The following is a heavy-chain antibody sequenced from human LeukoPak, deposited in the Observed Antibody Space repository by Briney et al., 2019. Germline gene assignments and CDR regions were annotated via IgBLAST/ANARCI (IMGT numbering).Heavy chain of an antibody. CDR1: GGSFSGYY. Sequence: SETLSLTCAVYGGSFSGYYWSWIRQPPGKGLEWIGEINHSGSTNYNPSLRSRVTISVDTSKNQFSLNLSSVTAADAAVYYCARQAPTMVRGVVFDYWGQGTLVTVSS. CDR2: INHSGST. CDR3: ARQAPTMVRGVVFDY. V-gene: IGHV4-34*01. D-gene: IGHD3-10*01. J-gene: IGHJ4*02.